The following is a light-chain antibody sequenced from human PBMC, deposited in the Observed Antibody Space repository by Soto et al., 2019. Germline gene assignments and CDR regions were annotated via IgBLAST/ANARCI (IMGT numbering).Light chain of an antibody. J-gene: IGKJ1*01. CDR2: AAS. V-gene: IGKV1-12*01. Sequence: DIQMTQSPSSVSASVGDRVTITCRASQGIASWLAWYQQEPGKAPKLLIYAASNLQSGVPSRFSGSGFGTDFNLTISSLQTEDFATYYCQHANSCPPTFGQGTKVEIK. CDR1: QGIASW. CDR3: QHANSCPPT.